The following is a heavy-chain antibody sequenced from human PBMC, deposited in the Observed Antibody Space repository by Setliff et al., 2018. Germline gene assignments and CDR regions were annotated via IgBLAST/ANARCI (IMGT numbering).Heavy chain of an antibody. V-gene: IGHV1-2*02. D-gene: IGHD1-26*01. Sequence: GASVKVSCKASGYAFFGYFMNWVRQAPGQGPGWMGWINPDNGGTHYAEKFQGRVTITRDTSISTAYMELSSLRSDDTAIYYCATAVWEFLYWGKGTTVTVSS. CDR1: GYAFFGYF. J-gene: IGHJ6*04. CDR2: INPDNGGT. CDR3: ATAVWEFLY.